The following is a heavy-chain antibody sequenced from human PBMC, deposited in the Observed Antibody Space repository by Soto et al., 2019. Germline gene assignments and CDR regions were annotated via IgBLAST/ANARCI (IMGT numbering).Heavy chain of an antibody. J-gene: IGHJ5*02. CDR3: ARVASQLELRGWFDP. CDR1: GGSFSGYY. Sequence: QVQLQQWGAGLLKPSETLSLTCAVYGGSFSGYYWSWIRQPPGKGLEWIGEINHSGSTNYNPSLKSRVTISVDTSKNQFSLKLSSVTAADTAVYYCARVASQLELRGWFDPWGQGTLVTVSS. D-gene: IGHD1-7*01. V-gene: IGHV4-34*01. CDR2: INHSGST.